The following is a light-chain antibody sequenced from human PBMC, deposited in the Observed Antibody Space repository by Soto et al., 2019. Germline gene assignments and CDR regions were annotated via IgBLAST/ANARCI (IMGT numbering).Light chain of an antibody. CDR1: QSLVYSDGNIY. J-gene: IGKJ5*01. Sequence: DVVLTQSPLSLPVTLGQPASISCRSTQSLVYSDGNIYLNWFLQRPGQSPRRLIYKVSNRDSGVPDRFSGSGSGTDFTLNIRRVEAEDVGVYYCMQGTHWPPITFGQGTRLEIK. CDR3: MQGTHWPPIT. CDR2: KVS. V-gene: IGKV2-30*01.